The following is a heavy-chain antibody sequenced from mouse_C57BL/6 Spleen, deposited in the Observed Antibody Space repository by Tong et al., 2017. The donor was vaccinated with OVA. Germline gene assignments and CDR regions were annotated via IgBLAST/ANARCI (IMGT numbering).Heavy chain of an antibody. Sequence: EVQLQESGGGLVKPGGSLKLSCAASGFTFSSYAMSWVRQTPEKRLEWVATISDGGSYTYYPDNVKGRFTISRDNAKNNLYLQMSHLKSEDTAMYYCARDLITTVPLAYWGQGTLVTVSA. J-gene: IGHJ3*01. CDR3: ARDLITTVPLAY. CDR1: GFTFSSYA. V-gene: IGHV5-4*01. D-gene: IGHD1-1*01. CDR2: ISDGGSYT.